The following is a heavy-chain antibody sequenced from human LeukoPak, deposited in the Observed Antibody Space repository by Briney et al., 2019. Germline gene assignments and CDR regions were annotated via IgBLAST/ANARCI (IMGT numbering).Heavy chain of an antibody. D-gene: IGHD3-22*01. CDR3: ARDYYYDSNGYYYR. Sequence: PGGSLRLSCAASGFTFSDYYMSWIRQAPGKGLEWVSYISSSGSTIYYADSVKGRFTISRDNAKNSLYLQMNSLRAEDTAVYYCARDYYYDSNGYYYRWGQGTLVTVSS. J-gene: IGHJ4*02. CDR1: GFTFSDYY. CDR2: ISSSGSTI. V-gene: IGHV3-11*01.